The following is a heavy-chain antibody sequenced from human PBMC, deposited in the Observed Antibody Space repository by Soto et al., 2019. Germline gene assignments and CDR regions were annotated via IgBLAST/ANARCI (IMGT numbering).Heavy chain of an antibody. Sequence: QVQLVQSGAEVKQPGASVKVSCKASGYTFTNYGVTWVRQAPGQGFEWMGWISAYNGNTNQAQKFQGRVTMTTDTSTSTAYLELRSLRSDDTAVYYCAGDFRDYAFSLFDPWGQGTLVTVSS. CDR3: AGDFRDYAFSLFDP. CDR1: GYTFTNYG. CDR2: ISAYNGNT. J-gene: IGHJ5*02. D-gene: IGHD4-17*01. V-gene: IGHV1-18*01.